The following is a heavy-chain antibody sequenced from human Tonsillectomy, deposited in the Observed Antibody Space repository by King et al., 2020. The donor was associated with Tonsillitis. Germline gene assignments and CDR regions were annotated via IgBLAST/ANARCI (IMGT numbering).Heavy chain of an antibody. J-gene: IGHJ6*02. CDR2: IPYDESRT. CDR1: GFILRSYN. CDR3: ARDPPSVTGQQYSYGLDV. D-gene: IGHD4-11*01. V-gene: IGHV3-30-3*01. Sequence: VQLVESGGGVVQPGRSLRLSCAVSGFILRSYNLHWVRQAPGKGLEWVAVIPYDESRTYYADSVQGRFSISGDKSENTLFLQMNSLSVEDTAVYYCARDPPSVTGQQYSYGLDVWGQGTTVTVSS.